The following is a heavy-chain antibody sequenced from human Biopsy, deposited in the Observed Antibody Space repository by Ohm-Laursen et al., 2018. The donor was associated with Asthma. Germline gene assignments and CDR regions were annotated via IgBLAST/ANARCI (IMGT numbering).Heavy chain of an antibody. CDR1: GFSFSNFA. Sequence: SLRLSCAASGFSFSNFAIHWVRQAPGKGLEWVGVISKDASTQDYADSVKGRFTLARDNSKNTLDLQMNSLREEDTAVYYCVRDGTDDAFDIWGQGTVVSVSS. CDR2: ISKDASTQ. CDR3: VRDGTDDAFDI. D-gene: IGHD1-1*01. J-gene: IGHJ3*02. V-gene: IGHV3-30*01.